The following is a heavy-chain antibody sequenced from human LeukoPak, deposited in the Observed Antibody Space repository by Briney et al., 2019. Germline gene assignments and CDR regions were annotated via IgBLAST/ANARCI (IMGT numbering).Heavy chain of an antibody. Sequence: GGSLRLSCAASGFTFSSYWMSWVRQAPGKGLEWVANIKQDGSEKYYVDSVKGRFTISRDNAKNSLYLQMNSLRAEDTAVYYCARQKVRGVIWPKPYFDYWGQGTLVTVSS. CDR1: GFTFSSYW. CDR3: ARQKVRGVIWPKPYFDY. CDR2: IKQDGSEK. V-gene: IGHV3-7*01. J-gene: IGHJ4*02. D-gene: IGHD3-10*01.